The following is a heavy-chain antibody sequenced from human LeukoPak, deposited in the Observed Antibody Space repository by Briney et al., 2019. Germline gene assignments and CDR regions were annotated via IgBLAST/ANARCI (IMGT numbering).Heavy chain of an antibody. CDR2: IYHSGST. D-gene: IGHD3-22*01. V-gene: IGHV4-39*07. Sequence: SETLSLTCTVSGGSISNSYYYWGWIRQPPGKGLEWIGYIYHSGSTYYNPSLKSRVTISVDRSKNQFSLKLSSVTAADTAVYYCARGGNYYDSSGYYYRDYFDYWGQGTLVTVSS. J-gene: IGHJ4*02. CDR3: ARGGNYYDSSGYYYRDYFDY. CDR1: GGSISNSYYY.